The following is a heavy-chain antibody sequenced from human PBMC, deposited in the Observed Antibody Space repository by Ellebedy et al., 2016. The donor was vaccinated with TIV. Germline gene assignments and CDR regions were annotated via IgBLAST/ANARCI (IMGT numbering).Heavy chain of an antibody. V-gene: IGHV3-53*01. J-gene: IGHJ1*01. CDR2: IYSGGNT. D-gene: IGHD6-6*01. Sequence: PGGSLRLSCAASGFTVSDNYMSWVRRAPGKGLDWVSIIYSGGNTYYADSVKGRFTISRDNSKNTLFLQVNSLRAEDTAVYYCIFKGMSARLYWGQGTLVTVSS. CDR3: IFKGMSARLY. CDR1: GFTVSDNY.